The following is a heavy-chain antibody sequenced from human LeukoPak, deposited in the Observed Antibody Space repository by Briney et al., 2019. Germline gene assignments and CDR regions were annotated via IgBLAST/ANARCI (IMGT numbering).Heavy chain of an antibody. CDR2: IYYSGST. V-gene: IGHV4-39*07. CDR3: ARAHVAATRFWVPSHFDY. CDR1: GGSISSSSYY. Sequence: SETLSLTCTVSGGSISSSSYYWGWIRQPPEKGLEWIGSIYYSGSTYYNPSLKSRVTISVDTSKNQFSLKLSSVTAADTAVYYCARAHVAATRFWVPSHFDYWGQGTLVTVSS. J-gene: IGHJ4*02. D-gene: IGHD2-15*01.